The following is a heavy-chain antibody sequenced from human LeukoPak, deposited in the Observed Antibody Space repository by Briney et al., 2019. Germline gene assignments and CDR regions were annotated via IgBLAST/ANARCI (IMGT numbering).Heavy chain of an antibody. CDR3: AKDRGACSSTSCYLFRVYYYGMDV. J-gene: IGHJ6*02. CDR1: GFTFSSYA. V-gene: IGHV3-23*01. Sequence: GGSLRLSCAASGFTFSSYAMSWVRQAPGRGLEWVSAISGSDGSTYCADSVKGRFTISRDNSKNTLYLQMNSLRAEDTAVYYCAKDRGACSSTSCYLFRVYYYGMDVWGQGTTVTVSS. CDR2: ISGSDGST. D-gene: IGHD2-2*01.